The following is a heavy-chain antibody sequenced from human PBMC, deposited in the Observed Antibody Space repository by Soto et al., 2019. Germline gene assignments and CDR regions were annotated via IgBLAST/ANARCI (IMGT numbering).Heavy chain of an antibody. J-gene: IGHJ3*02. CDR1: GFTFSRYG. V-gene: IGHV3-33*06. Sequence: SLRVSCAASGFTFSRYGMHWVRQAKGKGLEWVAVIWYDGSNKYYADSVKGRFTISRDNSKNTLYLQMNSLRAEDTAVYYCAKDWRESLPGDAFDIWGQGTMVTV. CDR2: IWYDGSNK. CDR3: AKDWRESLPGDAFDI. D-gene: IGHD3-10*01.